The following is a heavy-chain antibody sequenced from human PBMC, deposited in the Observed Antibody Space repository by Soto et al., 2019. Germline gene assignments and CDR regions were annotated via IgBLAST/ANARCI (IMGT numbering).Heavy chain of an antibody. D-gene: IGHD2-2*02. CDR1: GYIFTSYY. CDR2: INPFDGSR. V-gene: IGHV1-46*01. CDR3: SSELRYRPSDAFDF. Sequence: ASVTVPCKASGYIFTSYYIHWVRQAAGQGREWMGWINPFDGSRMFAQNFQGRVTMTRDTSTSTVYMEVSSLRSEDTAVYYCSSELRYRPSDAFDFWGHGTMVTVSS. J-gene: IGHJ3*01.